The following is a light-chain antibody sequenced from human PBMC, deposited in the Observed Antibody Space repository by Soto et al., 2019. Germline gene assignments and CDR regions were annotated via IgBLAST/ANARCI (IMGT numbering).Light chain of an antibody. V-gene: IGLV2-23*03. J-gene: IGLJ2*01. CDR2: EGS. CDR3: CSYAGSSTFYVV. Sequence: QSALTQPASVSGSPGQSNTISCTGTSSDVGSYNLVSWYQQHPGKAPKLMIYEGSKRPSGVSNRFSGSKSGNTASLTISGLQADDEADYYCCSYAGSSTFYVVFGGGTKLTVL. CDR1: SSDVGSYNL.